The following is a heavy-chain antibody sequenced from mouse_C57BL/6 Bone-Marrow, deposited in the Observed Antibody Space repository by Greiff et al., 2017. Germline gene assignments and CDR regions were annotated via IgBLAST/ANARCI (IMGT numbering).Heavy chain of an antibody. CDR3: ARDRDYYGSSYRAMDY. V-gene: IGHV5-4*01. Sequence: EVQRVESGGGLVKPGGSLKLSCAASGFTFSSYAMSWVRQTPEKRLEWVATISDGGSYTYYPDNVKGRFTISRDNAKNNLYLQMSHLKSEDTAMYYCARDRDYYGSSYRAMDYWGQGTSVTVSS. CDR2: ISDGGSYT. CDR1: GFTFSSYA. J-gene: IGHJ4*01. D-gene: IGHD1-1*01.